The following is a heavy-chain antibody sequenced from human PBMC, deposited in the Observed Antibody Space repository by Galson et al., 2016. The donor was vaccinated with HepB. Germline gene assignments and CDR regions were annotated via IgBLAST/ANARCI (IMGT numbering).Heavy chain of an antibody. CDR3: ARALRPGCSAVAY. J-gene: IGHJ4*02. D-gene: IGHD6-13*01. Sequence: SLRLSCAASGFTFSDYYMSWIRQAPGKGLEWLSYINSSSNYINYADSVNGRFTISRDNAKNSLYLQMSNLRIEDTAVYYCARALRPGCSAVAYWGRGTLVTVSS. V-gene: IGHV3-11*06. CDR1: GFTFSDYY. CDR2: INSSSNYI.